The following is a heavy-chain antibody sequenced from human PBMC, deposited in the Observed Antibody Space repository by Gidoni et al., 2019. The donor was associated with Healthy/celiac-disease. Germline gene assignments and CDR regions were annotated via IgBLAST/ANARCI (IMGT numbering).Heavy chain of an antibody. CDR1: GFTFSSYS. Sequence: EVQLVESGGGLVKLGGSLRLCCAASGFTFSSYSMNWVRQAPVKGLEWVSSISSSSSYIYYADSEKSRFTISRDNAKNSLYLQMNSLRAEDTAVYYCARGLLWFGVNDAFDIWGQGTMVTVSS. J-gene: IGHJ3*02. CDR3: ARGLLWFGVNDAFDI. D-gene: IGHD3-10*01. CDR2: ISSSSSYI. V-gene: IGHV3-21*01.